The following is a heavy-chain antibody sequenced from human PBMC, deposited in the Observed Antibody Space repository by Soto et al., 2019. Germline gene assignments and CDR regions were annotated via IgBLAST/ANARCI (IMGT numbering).Heavy chain of an antibody. D-gene: IGHD1-1*01. CDR1: RFTFNAYG. V-gene: IGHV3-9*01. J-gene: IGHJ3*01. Sequence: EVQLVESGGGLVQPGRSLRLSCAASRFTFNAYGMHWVRQAPGKGLEWVSGISWRDGSIGYADSVRGRFTISRDNAKSSLYLQMNSLRAEDTALYYCAKDMSGATGALDFWGQGTMVTVSS. CDR3: AKDMSGATGALDF. CDR2: ISWRDGSI.